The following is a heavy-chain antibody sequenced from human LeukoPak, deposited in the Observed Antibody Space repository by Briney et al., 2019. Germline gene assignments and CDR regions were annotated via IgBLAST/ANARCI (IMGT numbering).Heavy chain of an antibody. J-gene: IGHJ4*02. V-gene: IGHV1-18*01. CDR2: ISTYTGDT. CDR3: TRATIPAAGIDY. CDR1: GYTFTSYG. Sequence: ASVKVSSKASGYTFTSYGVSWVRQAPGHGLECMGWISTYTGDTNYAQKLQGRLTMTTDTSAVTAFMELRSLTSDDTAVYYCTRATIPAAGIDYWGQGTLVTVST. D-gene: IGHD6-13*01.